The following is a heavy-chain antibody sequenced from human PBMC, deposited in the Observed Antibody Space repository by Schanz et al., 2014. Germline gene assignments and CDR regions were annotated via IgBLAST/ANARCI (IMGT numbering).Heavy chain of an antibody. Sequence: EVYLVESGGGLVQPGGSLRLSCAASGFTFSTYWMSWVRQAPGKGLEWVANIKQDGSDKNYVDSVRGRFTIARDNAKNSLYLQMNSLRAEDTALYYCARGRWELRQWGQGTLVTVSS. V-gene: IGHV3-7*01. CDR3: ARGRWELRQ. D-gene: IGHD1-26*01. CDR1: GFTFSTYW. J-gene: IGHJ4*02. CDR2: IKQDGSDK.